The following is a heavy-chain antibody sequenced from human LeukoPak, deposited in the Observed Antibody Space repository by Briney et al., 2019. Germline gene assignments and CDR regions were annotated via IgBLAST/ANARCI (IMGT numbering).Heavy chain of an antibody. CDR2: ISGRGGST. CDR1: GFTFSSYS. V-gene: IGHV3-23*01. D-gene: IGHD5-12*01. J-gene: IGHJ4*02. Sequence: AGGSLRLYCAASGFTFSSYSMRWVRQAPGKGLEWVSAISGRGGSTYYAVSVKGRFTISRDNSKNTLYLQMDSLRAEDTAVYYCAKDSLVATSPFDYWGQGTLVTVSS. CDR3: AKDSLVATSPFDY.